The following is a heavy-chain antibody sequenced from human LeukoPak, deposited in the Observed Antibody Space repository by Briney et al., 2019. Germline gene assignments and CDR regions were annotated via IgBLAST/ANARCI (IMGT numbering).Heavy chain of an antibody. V-gene: IGHV4-61*02. CDR1: GGSISSGSYY. J-gene: IGHJ5*02. CDR3: ARDTGRGRFDP. Sequence: SQTLSLTCTVSGGSISSGSYYWSWIRQPAGKGLEWIGRIYTSGSTNYNPSLKSRVTISVDTSKNQFSLKLSSVTAADTAVYYCARDTGRGRFDPWGQGTLVAVSS. CDR2: IYTSGST. D-gene: IGHD3-10*01.